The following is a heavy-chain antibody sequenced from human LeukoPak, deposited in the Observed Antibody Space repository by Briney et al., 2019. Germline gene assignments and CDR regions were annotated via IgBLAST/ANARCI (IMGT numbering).Heavy chain of an antibody. CDR1: GVSITGYY. D-gene: IGHD2-2*01. J-gene: IGHJ4*02. Sequence: SETLSLTCTVSGVSITGYYWSWLRQPPGKGLEWVGYIYHNGNTNYNPSLKSRVTISADTSKNQFSLDLTSVTAADTAVYYCARDKKGSSCYDYWGQGTLVTVSS. V-gene: IGHV4-59*01. CDR3: ARDKKGSSCYDY. CDR2: IYHNGNT.